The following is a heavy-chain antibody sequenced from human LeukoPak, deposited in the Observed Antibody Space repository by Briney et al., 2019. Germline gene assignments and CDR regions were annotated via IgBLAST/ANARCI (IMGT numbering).Heavy chain of an antibody. CDR2: ISGGGDST. J-gene: IGHJ4*02. D-gene: IGHD1-26*01. CDR3: AKTSSGSYLLFDC. Sequence: GGSLRLSCAASGFTLSIYAMTSVSDTPQERLWRVSGISGGGDSTSHADSVKGRFNISRDNSKNALYLEMNSLRGEDTGVYYCAKTSSGSYLLFDCLVQGSLVTVSS. CDR1: GFTLSIYA. V-gene: IGHV3-23*01.